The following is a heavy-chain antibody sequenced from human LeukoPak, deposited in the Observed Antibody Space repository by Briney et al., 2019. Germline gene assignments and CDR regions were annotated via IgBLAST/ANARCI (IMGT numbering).Heavy chain of an antibody. CDR1: GGTFSSYA. Sequence: GASVKVSCKASGGTFSSYAISWVRQAPEQGLEWMGGIIPIFGTANYAQKFQGRVTITADESTSTAYMELSSLRSEDTAVYYCARELEKLLWFGEFDDAFDIWGQGTMVTVSS. D-gene: IGHD3-10*01. J-gene: IGHJ3*02. V-gene: IGHV1-69*01. CDR3: ARELEKLLWFGEFDDAFDI. CDR2: IIPIFGTA.